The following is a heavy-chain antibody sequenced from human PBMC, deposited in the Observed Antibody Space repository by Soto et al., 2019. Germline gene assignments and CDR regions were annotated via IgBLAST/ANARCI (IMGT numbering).Heavy chain of an antibody. CDR2: ISSSSSRI. D-gene: IGHD6-25*01. Sequence: EVQLVESGGGLIQPGGSLRLSCAASGFSFNTYAMNWVRQAPGKGLEWISYISSSSSRIYYADSVKGRFTLSRDNAKNSLYLQMNSLRAEDPAVYYCASYPGIAAAGMDYWGQGTLVTVSS. J-gene: IGHJ4*02. CDR1: GFSFNTYA. V-gene: IGHV3-48*04. CDR3: ASYPGIAAAGMDY.